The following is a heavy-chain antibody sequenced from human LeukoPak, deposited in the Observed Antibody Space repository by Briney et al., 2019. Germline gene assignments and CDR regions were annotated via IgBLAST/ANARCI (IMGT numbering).Heavy chain of an antibody. CDR3: ARRRVRYSSGWYKD. CDR2: IYYSGST. J-gene: IGHJ4*02. V-gene: IGHV4-59*12. CDR1: GGSISSYY. Sequence: SETLSLTCTVSGGSISSYYWSWIRQPPGKGLEWIGYIYYSGSTNYNPSLKSRVTISVDTSKNQFSLKLSSVTAADTAVYYCARRRVRYSSGWYKDWGQGTLVTVSS. D-gene: IGHD6-19*01.